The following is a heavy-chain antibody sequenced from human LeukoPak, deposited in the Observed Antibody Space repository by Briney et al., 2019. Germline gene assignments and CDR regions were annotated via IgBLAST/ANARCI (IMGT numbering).Heavy chain of an antibody. D-gene: IGHD3-9*01. CDR3: ARVSDYDILTGYYTNYMDV. CDR1: GYTFTSYD. Sequence: GASVKVSCKASGYTFTSYDINWVRQATGQGLEWMGWMNPNSGNTGYAQKFQGRVTMTGNTSISTAYMELSSLRSEDMAVYYCARVSDYDILTGYYTNYMDVWGKGTTVTVSS. J-gene: IGHJ6*03. CDR2: MNPNSGNT. V-gene: IGHV1-8*01.